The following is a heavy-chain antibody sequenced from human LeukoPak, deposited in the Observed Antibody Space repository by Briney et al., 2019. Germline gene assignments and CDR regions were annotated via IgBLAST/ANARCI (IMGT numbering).Heavy chain of an antibody. Sequence: GALVKVSCKASGYTFAGYYVHWVRQAPGQGLEWMGWINPNSGGTNYAQKFQGRVTMTRDTSINTAYMELSRLRSDDTAVYYCARDKQLDWAHYYYYYMDVWGKGTTVTVSS. CDR1: GYTFAGYY. V-gene: IGHV1-2*02. D-gene: IGHD1-1*01. J-gene: IGHJ6*03. CDR3: ARDKQLDWAHYYYYYMDV. CDR2: INPNSGGT.